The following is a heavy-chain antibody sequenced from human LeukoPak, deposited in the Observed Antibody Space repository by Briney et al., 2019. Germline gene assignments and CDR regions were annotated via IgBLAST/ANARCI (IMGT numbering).Heavy chain of an antibody. Sequence: ASETLSLTCAVSGYSISSGYYWGWIRQPPGKGLEWIGSIYHSGSTYYNPSLKSRVTISVDTSKNQFSLKLSSVTAADTVVYYCARHPTKYGGNDYWGQGTLVTVSS. V-gene: IGHV4-38-2*01. CDR1: GYSISSGYY. D-gene: IGHD4-23*01. CDR3: ARHPTKYGGNDY. J-gene: IGHJ4*02. CDR2: IYHSGST.